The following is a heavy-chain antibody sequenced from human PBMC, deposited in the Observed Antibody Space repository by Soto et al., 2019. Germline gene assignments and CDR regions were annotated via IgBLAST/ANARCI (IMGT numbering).Heavy chain of an antibody. CDR1: GDSISSRGYT. V-gene: IGHV4-30-2*01. CDR2: IYPSGAA. CDR3: ARAVFSSILYIDF. Sequence: SETLSLTCGISGDSISSRGYTWTWIRQPPGKGLEWIGYIYPSGAAYYNPSLKSRVTISLETSKNRFSLNVNSATAADTAVYYCARAVFSSILYIDFWGQGTTVTVSS. D-gene: IGHD3-10*01. J-gene: IGHJ6*03.